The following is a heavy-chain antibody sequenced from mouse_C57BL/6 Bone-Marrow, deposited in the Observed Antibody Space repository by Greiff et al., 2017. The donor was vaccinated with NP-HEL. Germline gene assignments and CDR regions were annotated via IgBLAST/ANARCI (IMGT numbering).Heavy chain of an antibody. V-gene: IGHV5-12*01. Sequence: EVHLVESGGGLVQPGGSLKLSCAASGFTFSDYYMYWVRQTPEKRLEWVAYISNGGGSTYYPDTVKGRFTISRDNAKNTLYLQMSRLKSEDTAMYYCSRRGRGGDYFDYWGKGTTLTVSS. CDR3: SRRGRGGDYFDY. CDR1: GFTFSDYY. J-gene: IGHJ2*01. CDR2: ISNGGGST.